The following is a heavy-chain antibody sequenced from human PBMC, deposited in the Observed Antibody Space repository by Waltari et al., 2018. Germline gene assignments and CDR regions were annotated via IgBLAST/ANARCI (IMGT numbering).Heavy chain of an antibody. CDR3: AKDFLVVVAGVRGMDV. CDR1: GFTFSDSA. V-gene: IGHV3-30-3*02. Sequence: QVQLVGSGGGVVQPGRSLRLSCAASGFTFSDSAIHWVRQAPGRGLEWVAVISYDGGEKYYADSVRGRFTISRDNSKNTLDLQMNSLRSEDTAVYYCAKDFLVVVAGVRGMDVWGQGTTVTVSS. CDR2: ISYDGGEK. D-gene: IGHD2-15*01. J-gene: IGHJ6*02.